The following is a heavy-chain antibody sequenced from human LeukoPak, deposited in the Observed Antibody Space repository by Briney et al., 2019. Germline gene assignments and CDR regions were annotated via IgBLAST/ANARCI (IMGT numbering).Heavy chain of an antibody. CDR1: GGSFSGYY. J-gene: IGHJ4*02. Sequence: SETLSLTCAVYGGSFSGYYWSWIRQPPGKGLEWIGEINHSGSTNYNPSLKSRVTISVDTSKNQFSLKLSSVTAADTAVYYCARGVVWFGELYHPFDYWGQGTLVTVPS. CDR3: ARGVVWFGELYHPFDY. D-gene: IGHD3-10*01. V-gene: IGHV4-34*01. CDR2: INHSGST.